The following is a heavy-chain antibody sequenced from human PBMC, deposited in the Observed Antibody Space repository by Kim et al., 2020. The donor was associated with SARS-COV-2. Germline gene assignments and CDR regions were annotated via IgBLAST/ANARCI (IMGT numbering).Heavy chain of an antibody. CDR1: GFTFSGSP. Sequence: GGSLRLSCAASGFTFSGSPLHWVRQASGKGLEWVGRIRSKANSYATGYAASVKGRFTISRDDSKNTAYLEMSDLKTEDTALYYCTRIPATTLAFWDAFDIWGQGTMVTVSS. CDR3: TRIPATTLAFWDAFDI. D-gene: IGHD1-1*01. J-gene: IGHJ3*02. CDR2: IRSKANSYAT. V-gene: IGHV3-73*01.